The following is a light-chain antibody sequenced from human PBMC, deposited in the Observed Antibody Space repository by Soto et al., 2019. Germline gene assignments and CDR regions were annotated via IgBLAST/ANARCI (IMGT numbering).Light chain of an antibody. J-gene: IGLJ1*01. CDR1: ISDVGGYNS. CDR3: SSYTSISARV. Sequence: QSALTQPASVSGSPGQSITISCTGTISDVGGYNSVSWYQQHPGKVPKIMIYDVSIRPSGVPDRFSGSKSGNTASLTISGLQAEDESDSYCSSYTSISARVFGTGTKLTVL. V-gene: IGLV2-14*01. CDR2: DVS.